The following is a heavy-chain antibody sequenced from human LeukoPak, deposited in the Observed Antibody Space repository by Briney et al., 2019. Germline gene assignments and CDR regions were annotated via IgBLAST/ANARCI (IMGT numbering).Heavy chain of an antibody. V-gene: IGHV3-30-3*01. Sequence: GRSLRLSCAASGFTFSSYAMHWVRQAPGKGLEWVAVISYDGSNKYYADSVKGRLTISRDNSKNTLYLQMNSLRAEDTAVYYCAKEGYGDYPGAFDIWGQGTMVTVSS. D-gene: IGHD4-17*01. CDR3: AKEGYGDYPGAFDI. CDR1: GFTFSSYA. J-gene: IGHJ3*02. CDR2: ISYDGSNK.